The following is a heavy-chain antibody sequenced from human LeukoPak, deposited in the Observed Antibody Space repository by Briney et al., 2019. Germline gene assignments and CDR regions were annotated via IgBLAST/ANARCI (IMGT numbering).Heavy chain of an antibody. V-gene: IGHV4-59*01. Sequence: KPSETLSLTCTVSGGSISSYYWSWVRQPPGEGLEWIEYIYYSGSTNYNPSLKSRVTISVDTSKNQFSLKLSSVTAADTAVYYCARTSGTSFDYWGQGTLVTVSS. D-gene: IGHD1-14*01. CDR3: ARTSGTSFDY. J-gene: IGHJ4*02. CDR1: GGSISSYY. CDR2: IYYSGST.